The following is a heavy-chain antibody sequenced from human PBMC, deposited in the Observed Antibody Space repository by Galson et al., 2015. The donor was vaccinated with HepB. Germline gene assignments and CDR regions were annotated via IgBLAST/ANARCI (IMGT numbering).Heavy chain of an antibody. D-gene: IGHD4-11*01. J-gene: IGHJ6*02. V-gene: IGHV1-69*13. CDR3: AKVSSTVTSRLNTAWAPPDYYYGMDV. CDR2: IIPIFGTA. Sequence: SVKVSCKASGGTFSSYAISWVRQAPGQGLEWMGGIIPIFGTANYAQKFQGRVTITADESTSTAYMELSSLRSEDTAVYYCAKVSSTVTSRLNTAWAPPDYYYGMDVWGQGTTVTVSS. CDR1: GGTFSSYA.